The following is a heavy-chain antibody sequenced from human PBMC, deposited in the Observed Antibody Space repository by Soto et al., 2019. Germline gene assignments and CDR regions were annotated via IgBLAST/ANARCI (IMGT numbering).Heavy chain of an antibody. D-gene: IGHD3-10*02. J-gene: IGHJ6*02. CDR2: ISGSGGST. CDR3: ARPLSSGRLYYYGMDV. CDR1: GFTFSSYA. Sequence: GGSLRLSCAASGFTFSSYAMSWVRQAPGKGLEWVSAISGSGGSTYYADSVKGRFTISRDNSKNTLYLQMNSLRAEDTAVYYCARPLSSGRLYYYGMDVWGQGTTVTVSS. V-gene: IGHV3-23*01.